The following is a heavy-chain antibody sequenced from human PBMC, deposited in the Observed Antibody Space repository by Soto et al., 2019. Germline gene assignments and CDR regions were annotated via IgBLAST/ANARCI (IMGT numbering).Heavy chain of an antibody. J-gene: IGHJ4*02. V-gene: IGHV3-74*01. CDR1: GFTFSSSW. D-gene: IGHD3-10*01. Sequence: PGGGVRLSCAASGFTFSSSWMHWVRQAPGKGLVWVSRINGDGSSTNYADSVKGRFTISRDNAKNTLYLQMNSLRAEDTAVYYCARGRQYGYYVDYWGQGTLVTVSS. CDR3: ARGRQYGYYVDY. CDR2: INGDGSST.